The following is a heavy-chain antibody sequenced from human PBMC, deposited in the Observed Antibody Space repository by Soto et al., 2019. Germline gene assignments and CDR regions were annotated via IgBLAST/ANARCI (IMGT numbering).Heavy chain of an antibody. CDR3: AKDRSTYSSSHYYYMDV. CDR1: GFTFSSYG. Sequence: GGSLRLSCAASGFTFSSYGMHWVRQAPGKGLEWVAVISYDGSNKYYADSVKGRFTISRDNSKNTLYLQMNSLRAEDTAVYYCAKDRSTYSSSHYYYMDVWGKGTTVTVSS. D-gene: IGHD6-6*01. CDR2: ISYDGSNK. V-gene: IGHV3-30*18. J-gene: IGHJ6*03.